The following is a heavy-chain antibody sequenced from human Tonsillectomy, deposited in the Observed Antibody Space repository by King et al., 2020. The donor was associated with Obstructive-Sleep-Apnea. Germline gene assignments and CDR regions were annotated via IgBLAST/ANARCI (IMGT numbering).Heavy chain of an antibody. Sequence: VQLVESGGGLVQPGGSLRLSCAASGFTFSSYDMHWVRQATGKGLEWVSAIGTAGDTYYPGSVKGRFTISRENAKNSLYLQMNSLRAGDTAVYYCARAMRCTNGVCYTVGFDYWGQGTLVTVSS. V-gene: IGHV3-13*04. CDR3: ARAMRCTNGVCYTVGFDY. CDR2: IGTAGDT. CDR1: GFTFSSYD. J-gene: IGHJ4*02. D-gene: IGHD2-8*01.